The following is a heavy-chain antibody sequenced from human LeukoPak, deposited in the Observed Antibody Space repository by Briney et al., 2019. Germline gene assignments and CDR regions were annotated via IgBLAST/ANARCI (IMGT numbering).Heavy chain of an antibody. CDR2: INTNTGNP. J-gene: IGHJ5*02. CDR3: ARDPTPYDSSGYYHNWFDP. CDR1: GYTFTSYG. D-gene: IGHD3-22*01. Sequence: ASVKVSCKASGYTFTSYGISWVRQAPGQGLEWMGWINTNTGNPTYAQGFTGRFVFSLDTSVSTAYLQISSLKAEDTAVYYCARDPTPYDSSGYYHNWFDPWGQGTLVTVSS. V-gene: IGHV7-4-1*02.